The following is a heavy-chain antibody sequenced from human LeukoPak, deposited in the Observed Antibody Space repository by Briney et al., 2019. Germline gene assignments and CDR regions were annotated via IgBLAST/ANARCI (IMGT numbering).Heavy chain of an antibody. Sequence: GGSLRLSCAASGFTFSSYWMSWVRQAPGKGLEWVANIKQDGSGKYYVDSVKGRFTISRDNAKNSLYLQMNSLRAEDTAVYYCARIAKRGYDYFDYWGQGTLVTVSS. CDR2: IKQDGSGK. CDR3: ARIAKRGYDYFDY. J-gene: IGHJ4*02. D-gene: IGHD5-12*01. CDR1: GFTFSSYW. V-gene: IGHV3-7*01.